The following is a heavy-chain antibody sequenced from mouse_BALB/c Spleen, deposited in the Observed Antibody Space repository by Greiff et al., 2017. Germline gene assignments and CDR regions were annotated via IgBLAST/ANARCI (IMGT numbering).Heavy chain of an antibody. CDR1: GYSITSDYA. V-gene: IGHV3-2*02. CDR3: ARGYRYDDYAMDY. D-gene: IGHD2-14*01. Sequence: EVKLLESGPGLVKPSQSLSLTCTVTGYSITSDYAWTWIRQFPGNQLEWMGYISYSGSTSYNPSLKSRISITRDTSKNQFFLQLNSVTTEDTATYYCARGYRYDDYAMDYWGQGTSVTVSS. J-gene: IGHJ4*01. CDR2: ISYSGST.